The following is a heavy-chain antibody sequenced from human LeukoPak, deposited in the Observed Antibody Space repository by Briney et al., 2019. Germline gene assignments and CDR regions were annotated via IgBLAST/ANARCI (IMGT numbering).Heavy chain of an antibody. CDR3: ARDVVGSLDY. D-gene: IGHD2-15*01. CDR2: MKQEGSAR. J-gene: IGHJ4*02. V-gene: IGHV3-7*01. CDR1: GFSFSNYL. Sequence: PGGSLRLSCAGSGFSFSNYLMAWVRQAPGKGPEGVANMKQEGSARHYADSVKGRFTISRDNAQNSVYLQMNSLRAEDTAVYYCARDVVGSLDYWGLGTLVTVSS.